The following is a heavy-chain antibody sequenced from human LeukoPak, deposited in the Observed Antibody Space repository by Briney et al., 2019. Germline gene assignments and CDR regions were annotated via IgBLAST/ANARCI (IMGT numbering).Heavy chain of an antibody. J-gene: IGHJ4*02. V-gene: IGHV3-23*01. D-gene: IGHD6-19*01. CDR1: GFTFTSYA. CDR3: AKGGRIPGYSSGWYYFDY. CDR2: ISGGSAGT. Sequence: PGGSLRLSCAASGFTFTSYAMSWFRQAPGKGLEWVSAISGGSAGTYYADSVKGRFTISRDTSKNTLYLQMNSLRAEDTAVYYCAKGGRIPGYSSGWYYFDYWGQGTLVTVSS.